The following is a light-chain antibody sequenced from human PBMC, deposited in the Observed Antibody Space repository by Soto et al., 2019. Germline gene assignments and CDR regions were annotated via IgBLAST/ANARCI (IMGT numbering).Light chain of an antibody. V-gene: IGLV1-44*01. CDR1: SANIESNT. J-gene: IGLJ1*01. Sequence: QSALTQPPSASGTPGQRITISCSGSSANIESNTVYWYQQLPGMSPRLLIQTNDRRPAGGPDRFSGSKSGTSASLAIGGPPSEDEADYYCLAWDDRLNGNLFVTGTKGTVL. CDR2: TND. CDR3: LAWDDRLNGNL.